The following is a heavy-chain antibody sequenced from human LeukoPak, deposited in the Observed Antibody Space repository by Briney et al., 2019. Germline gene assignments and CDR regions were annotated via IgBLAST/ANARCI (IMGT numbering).Heavy chain of an antibody. D-gene: IGHD3-3*01. Sequence: GASVKVSCKASGYTFTGYYMHWVRQAPGQGLEWMGWINPNSGGTNYAQKFQGRVTMTRDTSISTAYMELSRLRSDDTAVYYCRGSITIFGSSDYWGQGTLVTVSS. CDR3: RGSITIFGSSDY. J-gene: IGHJ4*02. V-gene: IGHV1-2*02. CDR1: GYTFTGYY. CDR2: INPNSGGT.